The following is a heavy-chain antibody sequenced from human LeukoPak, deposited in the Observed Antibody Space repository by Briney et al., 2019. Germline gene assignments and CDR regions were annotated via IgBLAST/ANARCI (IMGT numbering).Heavy chain of an antibody. CDR1: GFTFSSYW. CDR3: ARDQRYGDKDY. D-gene: IGHD4-17*01. Sequence: GGSLRLSCAASGFTFSSYWMSWVRQAPGKGLEWVASIKQDGSEKYYVASVKGRFTISRDNAKNSLYLQMNSLRAEDTAVYYCARDQRYGDKDYWGQGTLVTVSS. J-gene: IGHJ4*02. V-gene: IGHV3-7*01. CDR2: IKQDGSEK.